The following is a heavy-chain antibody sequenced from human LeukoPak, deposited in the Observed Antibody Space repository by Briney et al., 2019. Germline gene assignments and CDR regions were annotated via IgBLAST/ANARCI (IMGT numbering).Heavy chain of an antibody. J-gene: IGHJ4*02. V-gene: IGHV3-23*01. CDR3: AKSRSSIAAAINY. CDR1: GFTFSSYA. CDR2: ISGSGGST. D-gene: IGHD6-13*01. Sequence: GGSLRLSCTASGFTFSSYAMSWVRQAPGKGLEWVSAISGSGGSTYYADSVKARFTISRDNSNNTLYLQMDSLRAEDTAVYYCAKSRSSIAAAINYWGQGTLVTVSS.